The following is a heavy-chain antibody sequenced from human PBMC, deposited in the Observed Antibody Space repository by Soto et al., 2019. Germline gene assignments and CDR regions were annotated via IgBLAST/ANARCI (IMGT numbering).Heavy chain of an antibody. J-gene: IGHJ6*02. CDR1: GCTFSSYA. CDR3: ARKEGWATVTSYGMDV. V-gene: IGHV1-69*01. Sequence: SVNVSFKASGCTFSSYAIRWVRPAPGQGLEWMGGIIPIFGTANYAQKFQGRVTITADESTSTAYMELSSLRSEDTAVYYCARKEGWATVTSYGMDVWGQGTTVTVSS. CDR2: IIPIFGTA. D-gene: IGHD4-4*01.